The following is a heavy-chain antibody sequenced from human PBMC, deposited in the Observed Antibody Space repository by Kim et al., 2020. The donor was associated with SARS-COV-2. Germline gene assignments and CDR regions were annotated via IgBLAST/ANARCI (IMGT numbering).Heavy chain of an antibody. CDR1: GFTFSSYW. J-gene: IGHJ4*02. CDR3: ARESPAYGDYRY. Sequence: GGSLRLSCAASGFTFSSYWMHWVRQAPGKGLVWVSRINSDGSSTSYADSVKGRFTISRDNAKNTLYLQMNSLRAEDTAVYYCARESPAYGDYRYWGQGTLVTVSS. D-gene: IGHD4-17*01. CDR2: INSDGSST. V-gene: IGHV3-74*01.